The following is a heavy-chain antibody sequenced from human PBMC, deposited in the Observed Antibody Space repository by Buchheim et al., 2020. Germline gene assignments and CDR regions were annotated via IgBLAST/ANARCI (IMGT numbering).Heavy chain of an antibody. CDR2: IKQDGSEK. CDR3: AKAYDFWSGYYPYYYYYYMDV. J-gene: IGHJ6*03. D-gene: IGHD3-3*01. CDR1: GFTFSSYW. V-gene: IGHV3-7*04. Sequence: EVQLVESGGGLVQPGGSLRLSCAASGFTFSSYWMSWVRQAPGKGLEWVANIKQDGSEKYYVDSVKGRFTISRDNAKNSLYLQMNSLRAEDTAVYYCAKAYDFWSGYYPYYYYYYMDVWGKGTT.